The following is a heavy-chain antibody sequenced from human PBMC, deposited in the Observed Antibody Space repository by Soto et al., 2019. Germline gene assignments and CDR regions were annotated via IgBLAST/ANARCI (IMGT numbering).Heavy chain of an antibody. V-gene: IGHV3-9*01. Sequence: EVQLVESGGGLVQPGRSLRLSCAASGFTFDDYAMHWVRQVPGKGVEWVSGINWNSGSIGYGDSVKGRFAISRDNAKNSLHLQMNSLSAEATAFYYCVKDESINWYSGHFRHWGQGTLVTVSS. J-gene: IGHJ1*01. CDR1: GFTFDDYA. CDR2: INWNSGSI. D-gene: IGHD6-13*01. CDR3: VKDESINWYSGHFRH.